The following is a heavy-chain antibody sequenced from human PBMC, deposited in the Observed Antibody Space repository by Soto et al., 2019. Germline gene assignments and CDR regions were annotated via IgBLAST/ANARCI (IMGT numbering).Heavy chain of an antibody. V-gene: IGHV4-31*03. CDR3: ARDHKVWAAPPGWYFDL. CDR1: GGSIRSAGYY. CDR2: IYDSGSA. Sequence: QVQLQESGPGLVKPSQTLSLTCTVAGGSIRSAGYYWSWIRQHPGNGLEWLGYIYDSGSAYSNPSLESRVTISIDPSKNQFSLKLSSVTAAHTAVYYCARDHKVWAAPPGWYFDLWGRGTLVTVSS. J-gene: IGHJ2*01. D-gene: IGHD6-6*01.